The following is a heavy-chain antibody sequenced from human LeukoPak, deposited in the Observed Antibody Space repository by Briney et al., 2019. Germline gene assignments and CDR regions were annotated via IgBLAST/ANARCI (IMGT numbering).Heavy chain of an antibody. CDR3: ARDGTYGSGSYVY. CDR1: GYTFTGYF. Sequence: ASVKVSCKASGYTFTGYFLHWVRQAPGQGLEWMGWINSHSGGTNYAQKFQGRLTMTRDTSFSTAYMELSRLRSDDTAVYYCARDGTYGSGSYVYWGQGTLVTVSS. J-gene: IGHJ4*02. CDR2: INSHSGGT. V-gene: IGHV1-2*02. D-gene: IGHD3-10*01.